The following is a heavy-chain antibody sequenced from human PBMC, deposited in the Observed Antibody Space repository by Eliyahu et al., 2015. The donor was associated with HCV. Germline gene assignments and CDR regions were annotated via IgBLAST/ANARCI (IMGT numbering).Heavy chain of an antibody. CDR3: ARDSFRPAISGYYYGMDV. CDR2: ISSSATNI. Sequence: QVQLVESGGGLVKPGGSLRLSCAASAFTFSDYYMSWIRQAPGKGLEWVSFISSSATNIYYADSVKGRFSISRDNARNSLYLQMNSLRAEDTAVYYCARDSFRPAISGYYYGMDVWGQGTTVTVSS. V-gene: IGHV3-11*01. J-gene: IGHJ6*02. D-gene: IGHD3-3*02. CDR1: AFTFSDYY.